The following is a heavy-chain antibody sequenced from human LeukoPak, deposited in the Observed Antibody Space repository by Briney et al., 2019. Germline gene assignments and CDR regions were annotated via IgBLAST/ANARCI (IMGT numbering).Heavy chain of an antibody. V-gene: IGHV3-23*01. CDR3: AKSRFFGVLNTEFDY. D-gene: IGHD3-3*01. CDR2: IFGSGGST. CDR1: GLTFTFYA. Sequence: GGSLRLSCAASGLTFTFYAMTWVRQAPGKGLEWVSTIFGSGGSTYYRDSVKGRFTISRGNSKNTVALQMNSLRAEDTAVYYCAKSRFFGVLNTEFDYWGQGTLVTVSS. J-gene: IGHJ4*02.